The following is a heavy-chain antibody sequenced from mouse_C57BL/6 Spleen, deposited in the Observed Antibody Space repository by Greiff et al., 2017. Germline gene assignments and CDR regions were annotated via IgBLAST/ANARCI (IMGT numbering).Heavy chain of an antibody. Sequence: EVKLQQSGPELVKPGASVKISCKASGYTFTDYYMNWVKQSHGKSLEWIGDINPNNGGTSYNQKFKGKATLTVDKSSSTAYMELRSLTSEDSAVYYCAYGNYAWFAYGGQGTLVTVSA. CDR2: INPNNGGT. CDR1: GYTFTDYY. D-gene: IGHD2-1*01. CDR3: AYGNYAWFAY. J-gene: IGHJ3*01. V-gene: IGHV1-26*01.